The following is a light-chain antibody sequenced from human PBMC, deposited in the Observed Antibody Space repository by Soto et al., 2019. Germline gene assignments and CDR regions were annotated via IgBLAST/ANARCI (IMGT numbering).Light chain of an antibody. CDR3: SSYTRSSTLV. CDR1: SSDIGGFDY. CDR2: NVS. V-gene: IGLV2-14*03. J-gene: IGLJ3*02. Sequence: QSALTQPASVSGSPGQSITVSCTGTSSDIGGFDYVSWYQQYPGKVPKLIIHNVSNRPSGVSNRFSGSKSGNTASLTISGLQAEDEADYYCSSYTRSSTLVFGGGTKLTVL.